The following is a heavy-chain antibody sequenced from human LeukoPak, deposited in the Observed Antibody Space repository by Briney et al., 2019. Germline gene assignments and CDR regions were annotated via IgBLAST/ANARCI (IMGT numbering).Heavy chain of an antibody. CDR1: EFSFRSYG. D-gene: IGHD2-15*01. CDR2: ISYDGTND. V-gene: IGHV3-30*03. J-gene: IGHJ4*02. CDR3: ATDGYCSGGNCYAGHFHY. Sequence: GGSLRLSCAASEFSFRSYGMNWVRRAPGKGLEWVALISYDGTNDYYVDSVRGRFTVSRDNSKNTLSLQMNSLRGEDTALYYCATDGYCSGGNCYAGHFHYWGQGTLVTVSS.